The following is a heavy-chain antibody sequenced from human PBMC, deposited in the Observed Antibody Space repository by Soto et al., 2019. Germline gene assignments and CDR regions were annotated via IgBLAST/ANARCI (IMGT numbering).Heavy chain of an antibody. D-gene: IGHD2-15*01. J-gene: IGHJ5*02. CDR1: GGSISSSNW. V-gene: IGHV4-4*02. Sequence: SETLSLTCAVSGGSISSSNWWSWVRQPPGKGLEWIGEIYHSGSTNYNPSLKSRVTISVDKSKNQFSLKLSSVTAADTAVYYCARDQGNCSGGSCYSGNWFDPWGQGTLVTSPQ. CDR2: IYHSGST. CDR3: ARDQGNCSGGSCYSGNWFDP.